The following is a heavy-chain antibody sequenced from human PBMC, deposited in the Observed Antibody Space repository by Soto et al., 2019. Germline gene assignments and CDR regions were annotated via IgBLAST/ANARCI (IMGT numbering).Heavy chain of an antibody. CDR2: VYYSGTT. D-gene: IGHD4-4*01. Sequence: PSETLSLTCTVSGGSIDSADYYRSWIRQPPGKGLELIGYVYYSGTTNYNPFLKSRVTLSLDKSKNQFSLKMNSVTAADTAVYYCARDVIEHTNYFDXWGQGTLVTVSX. V-gene: IGHV4-61*08. J-gene: IGHJ5*02. CDR3: ARDVIEHTNYFDX. CDR1: GGSIDSADYY.